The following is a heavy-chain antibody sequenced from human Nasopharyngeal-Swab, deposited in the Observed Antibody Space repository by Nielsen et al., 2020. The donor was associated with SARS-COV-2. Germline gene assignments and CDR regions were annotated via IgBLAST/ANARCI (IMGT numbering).Heavy chain of an antibody. V-gene: IGHV3-53*01. CDR1: GFTVSSNY. CDR2: IYSGGST. D-gene: IGHD6-19*01. CDR3: AGVGQWLGYYYYGMDV. J-gene: IGHJ6*02. Sequence: GESLKISCAASGFTVSSNYMSWVRQAPGKGLEWVSLIYSGGSTYYADSVKGRFTVSRDNSKNTLYLQMNSLRAEDTAVYYCAGVGQWLGYYYYGMDVWGQGTTVTVSS.